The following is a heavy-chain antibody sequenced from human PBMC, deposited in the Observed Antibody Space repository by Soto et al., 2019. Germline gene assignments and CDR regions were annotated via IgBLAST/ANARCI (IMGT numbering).Heavy chain of an antibody. CDR3: ARGGGFGEQHSDAFDL. CDR2: IGTSGHA. V-gene: IGHV3-13*01. Sequence: EVQLVESGGGLVQAGGSLRLSCAASGFTFSGYGMHWVRQAAGESLEWVSVIGTSGHAFYAGSVKGRFTITREDAKNSVYLQMNSLRDGDTAVYYCARGGGFGEQHSDAFDLWGQGTMVTVSS. J-gene: IGHJ3*01. D-gene: IGHD3-10*01. CDR1: GFTFSGYG.